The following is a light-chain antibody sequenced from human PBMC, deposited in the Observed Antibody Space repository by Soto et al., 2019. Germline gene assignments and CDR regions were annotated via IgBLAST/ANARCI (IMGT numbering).Light chain of an antibody. CDR1: QSVRTK. V-gene: IGKV3-15*01. J-gene: IGKJ5*01. CDR2: GAS. CDR3: QQYNNWPIT. Sequence: EIVMTQSPDTLYVSPGEGATLSCRASQSVRTKLAWYQQKAGQAPRLLIYGASTRATGIPARFSGSGSGTEFTLTISSLQSEDFAVYYCQQYNNWPITFGQGTRLEIK.